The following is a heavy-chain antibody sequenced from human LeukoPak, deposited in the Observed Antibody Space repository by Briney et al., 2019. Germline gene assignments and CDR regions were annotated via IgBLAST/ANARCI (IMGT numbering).Heavy chain of an antibody. CDR1: GYTFTSYG. J-gene: IGHJ6*02. CDR3: ATPPRGYYGMDV. CDR2: ISAYNGNT. Sequence: ASVKVFCKASGYTFTSYGISWVRQAPGQGLEWMGWISAYNGNTNYAQKLQGRVTMTTDTSTSTAYMELRSLRSDDTAVYYCATPPRGYYGMDVWGQGTTVTVSS. V-gene: IGHV1-18*01. D-gene: IGHD1-14*01.